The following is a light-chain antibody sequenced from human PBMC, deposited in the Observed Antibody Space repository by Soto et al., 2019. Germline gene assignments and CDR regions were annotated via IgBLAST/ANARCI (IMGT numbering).Light chain of an antibody. J-gene: IGLJ3*02. CDR3: QSYDSSLSGSV. Sequence: QSVLTQPPSVSGAPGQRVTISCTGSSSNIGAGYVHWYQQLPGTAPKLLIYGNSNRPSGVPDRFSGSKSGTSASLAITGLQAEAEADYHCQSYDSSLSGSVFGGGTKLTVL. CDR1: SSNIGAGYV. V-gene: IGLV1-40*01. CDR2: GNS.